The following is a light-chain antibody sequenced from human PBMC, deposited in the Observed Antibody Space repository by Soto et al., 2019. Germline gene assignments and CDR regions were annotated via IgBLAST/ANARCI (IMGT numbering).Light chain of an antibody. Sequence: EIVLTQSPATLSLSPGERATLSCRASQSVSSYLAWYQQKPGQAPRLLIYDASNRATGIPARFSGSGSGTDFTLTISSLETEDFAVYYCQQRSNWSGTFGQGTKVDI. CDR1: QSVSSY. J-gene: IGKJ1*01. CDR3: QQRSNWSGT. V-gene: IGKV3-11*01. CDR2: DAS.